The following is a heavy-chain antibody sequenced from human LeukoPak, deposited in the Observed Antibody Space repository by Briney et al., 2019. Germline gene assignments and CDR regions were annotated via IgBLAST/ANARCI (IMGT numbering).Heavy chain of an antibody. V-gene: IGHV1-2*02. Sequence: ASVKVSCKASGYTFTGYYMHWVRQAPGQGLEWMGWINPNSGGTNYAQKFQGRVTMTRDTSISTAYMELSRLRSDDTAVYYCARSYDSSGYFVGWFDPWGQGTLVTVSS. CDR2: INPNSGGT. CDR1: GYTFTGYY. CDR3: ARSYDSSGYFVGWFDP. J-gene: IGHJ5*02. D-gene: IGHD3-22*01.